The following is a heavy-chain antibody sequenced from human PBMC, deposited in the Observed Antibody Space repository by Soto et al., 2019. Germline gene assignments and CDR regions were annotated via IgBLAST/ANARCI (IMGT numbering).Heavy chain of an antibody. V-gene: IGHV1-69*08. CDR1: GGTFSSYT. CDR3: AREGLQLELSRLDY. J-gene: IGHJ4*02. CDR2: IIPILGLA. Sequence: QVQLVQSGAEVQKPGSSVKVSCKASGGTFSSYTISWVRQAPGQGLEWMGRIIPILGLANYAQKFQGRVSITAHKSTSTAYMELSSLSSEDTTVVACAREGLQLELSRLDYWGQGTLVTVFS. D-gene: IGHD1-7*01.